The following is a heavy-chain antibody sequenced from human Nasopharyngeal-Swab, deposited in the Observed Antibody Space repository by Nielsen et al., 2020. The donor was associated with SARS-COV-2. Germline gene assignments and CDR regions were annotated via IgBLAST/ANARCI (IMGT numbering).Heavy chain of an antibody. CDR3: ARDYSSGFDAFDI. CDR2: ISYDGSNK. CDR1: GFTFCSYA. D-gene: IGHD6-19*01. Sequence: GESLKISCAASGFTFCSYAMHWVRQAPGKGLEWVAVISYDGSNKYYADSVKGRFTISRDNSKNTLYLQMNSLRAEDTAVYYCARDYSSGFDAFDIWGQGTMVTVSS. V-gene: IGHV3-30-3*01. J-gene: IGHJ3*02.